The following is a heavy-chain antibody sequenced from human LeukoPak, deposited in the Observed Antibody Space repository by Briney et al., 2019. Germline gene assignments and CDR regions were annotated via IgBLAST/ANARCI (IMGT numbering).Heavy chain of an antibody. D-gene: IGHD6-13*01. CDR1: GGSISSGGYS. CDR3: ARTPLAQQLVLPYFDY. Sequence: ASETLSLTCAVSGGSISSGGYSWSWIRQPPGKGLEWIGYIYHSGSTYYNPSLKSRVTISVDRSKNQFSLKLSSVTAADTAVYYCARTPLAQQLVLPYFDYWGQGTLVTVSS. V-gene: IGHV4-30-2*01. J-gene: IGHJ4*02. CDR2: IYHSGST.